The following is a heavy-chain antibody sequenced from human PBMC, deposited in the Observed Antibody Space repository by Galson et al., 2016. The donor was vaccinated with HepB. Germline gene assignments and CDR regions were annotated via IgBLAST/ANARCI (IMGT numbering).Heavy chain of an antibody. D-gene: IGHD6-25*01. CDR1: GFIFRNYA. CDR3: ARYPAGGMGLDP. Sequence: SLRLSCAASGFIFRNYAMHWVRQAPGKGLEWVAIIWYEGSDKKLYADSVKGRFIISRDNSKNTVTLQMYSLRADNTAVYFCARYPAGGMGLDPWGQGTLVTVSS. CDR2: IWYEGSDKK. V-gene: IGHV3-33*01. J-gene: IGHJ5*02.